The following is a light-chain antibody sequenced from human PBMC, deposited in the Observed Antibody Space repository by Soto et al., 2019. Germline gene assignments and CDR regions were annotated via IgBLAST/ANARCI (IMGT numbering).Light chain of an antibody. CDR1: ESIISDY. Sequence: ELVLTQSPGTLSLSPGETATLACRASESIISDYSAWYQHKPGQSPRLLIYATSKRATGIPDRFSGIGAETDFTLTISRLEPEDFALYYCQQFGRSPLFGQGTRREIK. CDR2: ATS. J-gene: IGKJ5*01. V-gene: IGKV3-20*01. CDR3: QQFGRSPL.